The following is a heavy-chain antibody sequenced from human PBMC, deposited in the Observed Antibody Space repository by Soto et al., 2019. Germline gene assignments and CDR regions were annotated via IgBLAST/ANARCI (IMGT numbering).Heavy chain of an antibody. CDR3: AKAIGGSGSYPRWVNY. CDR1: GASISSTASGNW. J-gene: IGHJ4*02. Sequence: PSETLSLTCAVSGASISSTASGNWWSWVRQPPGKGLEWIGEIYHSGSTNYNPSLKSRVTMSVDKSKNQFSLRLSSVTAADTAVYYCAKAIGGSGSYPRWVNYWGQGTLVTVSS. D-gene: IGHD3-10*01. V-gene: IGHV4-4*02. CDR2: IYHSGST.